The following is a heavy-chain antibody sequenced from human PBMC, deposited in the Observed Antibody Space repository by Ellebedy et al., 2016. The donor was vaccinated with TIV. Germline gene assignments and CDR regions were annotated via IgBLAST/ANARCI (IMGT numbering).Heavy chain of an antibody. Sequence: GESLKISCVTSEFSVGSNYMSWVRQPPGKGLEWVSVISTGLSAYYADSVKGRFTVSRDDSKHTLHLQMHSLRAEDTAVYYCTTETFNDVDLRIWGVFEMWGQGTMVTVSS. CDR2: ISTGLSA. CDR3: TTETFNDVDLRIWGVFEM. V-gene: IGHV3-66*01. J-gene: IGHJ3*02. D-gene: IGHD2/OR15-2a*01. CDR1: EFSVGSNY.